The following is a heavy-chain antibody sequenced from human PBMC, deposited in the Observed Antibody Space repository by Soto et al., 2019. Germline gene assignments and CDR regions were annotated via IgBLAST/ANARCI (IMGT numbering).Heavy chain of an antibody. CDR1: GYTFTSYG. D-gene: IGHD3-3*01. V-gene: IGHV1-18*01. Sequence: QVQLVQSGAEVKKPGASVKVSCKASGYTFTSYGISWVLQAPGQGLEWLVWISAYNGNTNYAQKLQGKVTMTTDTSTSTAYMEPRSLRSDDTAVYYCARANSGTIWSGYYINYYSYLDVWGKGTTVTVSS. CDR3: ARANSGTIWSGYYINYYSYLDV. J-gene: IGHJ6*03. CDR2: ISAYNGNT.